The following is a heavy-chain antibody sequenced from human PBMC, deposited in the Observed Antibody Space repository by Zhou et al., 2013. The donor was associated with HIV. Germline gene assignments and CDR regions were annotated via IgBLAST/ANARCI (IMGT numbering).Heavy chain of an antibody. J-gene: IGHJ5*02. CDR3: AREGVDVVTARFGWFDP. V-gene: IGHV1-69*05. D-gene: IGHD2-2*03. Sequence: QVQLVQSGAEVKEPGASVKVSCKTSGYTFTSSGISWVRQAPGQGLECIGGINPILNTANYAQKFQGRVTITTDESTSTAYVELSSLISADTAVYYCAREGVDVVTARFGWFDPWGQGTLVTVSS. CDR2: INPILNTA. CDR1: GYTFTSSG.